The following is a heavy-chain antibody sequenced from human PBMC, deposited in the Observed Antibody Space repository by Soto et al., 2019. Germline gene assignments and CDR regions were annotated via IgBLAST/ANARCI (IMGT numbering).Heavy chain of an antibody. V-gene: IGHV3-74*01. CDR1: GFVFNMYW. Sequence: PXVSLRLSCAASGFVFNMYWMHWVRQVPGEGPEWVTRINDDGTRTDYADSAKGRFTISRDNAKDILYLQMNALRVDDTAVYYCIRGPPPSSVGTGAFWGQGTLVTVSS. D-gene: IGHD3-10*01. CDR2: INDDGTRT. J-gene: IGHJ4*02. CDR3: IRGPPPSSVGTGAF.